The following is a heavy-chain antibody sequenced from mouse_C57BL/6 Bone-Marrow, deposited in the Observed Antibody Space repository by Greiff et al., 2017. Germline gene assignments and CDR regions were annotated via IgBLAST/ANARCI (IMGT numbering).Heavy chain of an antibody. CDR1: GFNIKDYY. V-gene: IGHV14-1*01. Sequence: VQLQQSGAELVRPGASVKLSCTASGFNIKDYYMHWVQQRPEQGLEWIGRIDPEDGDTDYAPTFQGKATMTADTSSNPPYLPLSTHTSEDTSVYYCTTSFGYWGPSSTRTVSS. CDR3: TTSFGY. CDR2: IDPEDGDT. J-gene: IGHJ2*01.